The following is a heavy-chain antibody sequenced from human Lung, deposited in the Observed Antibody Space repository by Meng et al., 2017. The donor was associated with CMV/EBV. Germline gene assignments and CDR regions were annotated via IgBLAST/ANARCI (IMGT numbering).Heavy chain of an antibody. J-gene: IGHJ4*02. CDR2: IYHSGST. CDR1: GGSISSSNW. D-gene: IGHD6-19*01. CDR3: ASFPPPGKQWLVTDY. Sequence: VKRQASGPGLVKPSGTLSPTCAVSGGSISSSNWWSWVRQPPGKGLEWIGEIYHSGSTNYNPSLKSRDTISVDKSKNQFSLKLSSVTAADTAVYYCASFPPPGKQWLVTDYWGQGTLVTVSS. V-gene: IGHV4-4*02.